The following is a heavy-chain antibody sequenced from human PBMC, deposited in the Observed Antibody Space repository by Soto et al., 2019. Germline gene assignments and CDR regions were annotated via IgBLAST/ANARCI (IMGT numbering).Heavy chain of an antibody. J-gene: IGHJ6*02. CDR3: ARGTASMYYDFWSGYYGTGPDYGMDV. CDR1: GFTFSSYW. V-gene: IGHV3-74*01. Sequence: PGGSLRLSCAPSGFTFSSYWMHWVRQAPGKGLVWVSRINSDGSSTSYADSVKGRFTISRDNAKNTLYLQMNSLRAEDTAVYYCARGTASMYYDFWSGYYGTGPDYGMDVWGQGTTVTVSS. D-gene: IGHD3-3*01. CDR2: INSDGSST.